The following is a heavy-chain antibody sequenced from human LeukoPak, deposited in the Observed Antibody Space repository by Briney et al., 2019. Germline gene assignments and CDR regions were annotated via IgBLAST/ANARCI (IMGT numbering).Heavy chain of an antibody. CDR1: GGSISSYY. Sequence: SETLSLTCTVSGGSISSYYWSWIRQPPGKGLEWIGYIYYSGSTNYNPSLKSRVTISVDTSKNQLSLKLSSVTAADTAVYYCARAMVGTENYYYYYYMDVWGKGTTVTVSS. CDR2: IYYSGST. J-gene: IGHJ6*03. D-gene: IGHD4/OR15-4a*01. CDR3: ARAMVGTENYYYYYYMDV. V-gene: IGHV4-59*01.